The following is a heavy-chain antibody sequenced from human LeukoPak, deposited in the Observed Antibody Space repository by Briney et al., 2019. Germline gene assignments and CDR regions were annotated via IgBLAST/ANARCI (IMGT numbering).Heavy chain of an antibody. J-gene: IGHJ5*01. Sequence: SQTLSLTCTVSGGSISSNNFYWSWIRQPPGKGLEWIGHIYYSGSTYYNPSLKSRVTLSVDTSKNQFSLKLSSVTAADTAVYYCARDRYDFWSAYVGNFPDSWGQGTLVTVSS. CDR2: IYYSGST. CDR3: ARDRYDFWSAYVGNFPDS. V-gene: IGHV4-30-4*01. CDR1: GGSISSNNFY. D-gene: IGHD3-3*01.